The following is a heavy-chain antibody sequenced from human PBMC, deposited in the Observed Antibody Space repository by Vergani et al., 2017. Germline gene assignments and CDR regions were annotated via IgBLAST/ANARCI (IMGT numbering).Heavy chain of an antibody. CDR1: GITFKNAW. CDR3: YTYYHDY. V-gene: IGHV3-15*01. J-gene: IGHJ4*02. D-gene: IGHD2-2*02. CDR2: IRSKNDGGTA. Sequence: EVQVVESGGGLIKPGGSLRLSCVASGITFKNAWINWVRQAPGKGLEWIGRIRSKNDGGTADYAAPLKGRFTISRDDSKDSAFLLVNNLKTEDTAVYFCYTYYHDYWGQGTLVTVSS.